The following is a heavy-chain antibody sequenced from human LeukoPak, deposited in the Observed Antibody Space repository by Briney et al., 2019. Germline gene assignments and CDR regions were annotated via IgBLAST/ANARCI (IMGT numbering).Heavy chain of an antibody. CDR3: ATDALGYYDRPFDY. D-gene: IGHD3-22*01. CDR2: FDPEDGET. V-gene: IGHV1-24*01. J-gene: IGHJ4*02. CDR1: GYTLTELS. Sequence: ASVKVSCKVSGYTLTELSMHWVRQAPGKGLEWMGGFDPEDGETIYAQKFQGRVTMAEDTSTDTAYMELSSLRSEDTAVYYCATDALGYYDRPFDYWGQGTLVTVSS.